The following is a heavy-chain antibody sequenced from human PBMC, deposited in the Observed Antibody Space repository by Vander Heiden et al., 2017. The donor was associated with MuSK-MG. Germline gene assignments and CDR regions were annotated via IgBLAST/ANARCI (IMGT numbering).Heavy chain of an antibody. D-gene: IGHD5-18*01. CDR1: GFTFSSYA. V-gene: IGHV3-30-3*01. Sequence: QVQLVESGGGVVQPGRSLRLSCEASGFTFSSYAMHWVRQAPGKGLEWVAVISYDGSNKYYADSVKGRFTISRDNSKNTLYLQMNSLRAEDTAVYYCARAYVDTAMPNDYFDYWGQGTLVTVSS. CDR3: ARAYVDTAMPNDYFDY. J-gene: IGHJ4*02. CDR2: ISYDGSNK.